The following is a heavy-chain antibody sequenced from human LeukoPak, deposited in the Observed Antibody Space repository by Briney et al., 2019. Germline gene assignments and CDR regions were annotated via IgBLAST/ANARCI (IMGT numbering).Heavy chain of an antibody. J-gene: IGHJ4*02. CDR2: IYYSGST. D-gene: IGHD2-2*02. Sequence: SQTLSLTCTVSGGSISSGGYYWSWIRQPPGKGLEWIGSIYYSGSTYYNPSLKSRVTISVDTSKNQFSLKLSSVTAADTAVYYCARHGLRLGYCSSTSCYTPFDYWGQGTLVTVSS. CDR1: GGSISSGGYY. V-gene: IGHV4-39*01. CDR3: ARHGLRLGYCSSTSCYTPFDY.